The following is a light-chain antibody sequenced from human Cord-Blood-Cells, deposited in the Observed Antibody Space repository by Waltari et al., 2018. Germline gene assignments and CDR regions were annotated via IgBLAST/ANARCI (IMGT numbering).Light chain of an antibody. J-gene: IGLJ3*02. CDR3: CSYAGSSTWV. CDR1: RSDVRRYHR. V-gene: IGLV2-23*01. Sequence: QSALTQPASVSGSPGPSITISCTGTRSDVRRYHRVPWYQQHPGKAPKLLIYEGSKRPSGVSNRFSGSKSGNTASLTISGLQAEDEADYYCCSYAGSSTWVFGGGTKLTVL. CDR2: EGS.